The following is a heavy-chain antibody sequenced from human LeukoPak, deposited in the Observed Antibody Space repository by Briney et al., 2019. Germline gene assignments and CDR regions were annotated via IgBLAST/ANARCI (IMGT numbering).Heavy chain of an antibody. Sequence: GGSLRLSCAASGFTFSSYGMRWVRQAPGKGLEWVAVISYDGSNKYYADSVKGRFTISRDNSKNTLYLQMNSLRAEDTAVYYCAKDFRMIVVVNYFDYWGQGTLVTVSS. V-gene: IGHV3-30*18. CDR2: ISYDGSNK. CDR1: GFTFSSYG. CDR3: AKDFRMIVVVNYFDY. D-gene: IGHD3-22*01. J-gene: IGHJ4*02.